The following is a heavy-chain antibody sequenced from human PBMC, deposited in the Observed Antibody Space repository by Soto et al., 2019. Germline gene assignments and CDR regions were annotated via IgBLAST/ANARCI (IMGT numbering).Heavy chain of an antibody. J-gene: IGHJ3*02. CDR2: IWYDGSNK. V-gene: IGHV3-33*01. CDR1: GFTFSSYG. CDR3: ARDRIAVAGTGWDAFDI. D-gene: IGHD6-19*01. Sequence: PGGSLRLSCAASGFTFSSYGMHWVRQAPGKGLEWVAVIWYDGSNKYYADSVKGRFTISRDNSKNTLYLQMNSLRAEDTAVYYCARDRIAVAGTGWDAFDIWGQGTMVTVSS.